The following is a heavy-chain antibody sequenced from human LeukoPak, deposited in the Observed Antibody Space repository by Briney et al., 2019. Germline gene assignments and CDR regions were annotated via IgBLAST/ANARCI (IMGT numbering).Heavy chain of an antibody. CDR2: INPDTGDT. CDR3: AFLARTGARD. Sequence: ASVKVSCKSSGYTFSDYYMHWVRQAPGQGLEWMGWINPDTGDTNFAQRFQGRATMTRDTSINTAYMELSSLTSVDTAVYYCAFLARTGARDWGQGTLVTVSS. D-gene: IGHD5-12*01. CDR1: GYTFSDYY. V-gene: IGHV1-2*02. J-gene: IGHJ4*02.